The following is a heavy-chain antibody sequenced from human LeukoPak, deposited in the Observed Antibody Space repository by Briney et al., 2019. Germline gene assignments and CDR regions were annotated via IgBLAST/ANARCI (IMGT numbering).Heavy chain of an antibody. V-gene: IGHV3-21*01. CDR1: GFTFSSYS. Sequence: GRSLRLSCAASGFTFSSYSMNWVRQAPGKGLEWVSSISSSSSYIYYADSVKGRFTISRDNAKNSLYLQMNSLRAEDTAVYYCARTATGSSSLDYWGQGTLVTVSS. J-gene: IGHJ4*02. D-gene: IGHD6-6*01. CDR3: ARTATGSSSLDY. CDR2: ISSSSSYI.